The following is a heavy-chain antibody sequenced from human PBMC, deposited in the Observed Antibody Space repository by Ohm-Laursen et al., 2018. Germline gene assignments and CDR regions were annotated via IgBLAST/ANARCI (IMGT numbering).Heavy chain of an antibody. CDR3: ARLYYYDSSGYLDY. V-gene: IGHV1-2*02. J-gene: IGHJ4*02. Sequence: ASVKASCKASGYTFTGYYMHWVRQAPGQGLEWMGWINPNSGGTNYAQKFQGRVTMTRDTSISTAYMELSRLRSDDTVVYYCARLYYYDSSGYLDYWGQGTLVTVSA. CDR1: GYTFTGYY. CDR2: INPNSGGT. D-gene: IGHD3-22*01.